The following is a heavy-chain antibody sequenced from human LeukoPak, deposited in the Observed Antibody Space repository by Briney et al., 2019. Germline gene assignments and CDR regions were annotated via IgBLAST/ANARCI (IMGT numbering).Heavy chain of an antibody. J-gene: IGHJ4*02. CDR1: GFTFSSYD. CDR3: ARGYCSGGSCYPFDY. CDR2: IGTAGDT. V-gene: IGHV3-13*01. Sequence: HAGGSLRLSCAASGFTFSSYDMHWVRQATGKGLEWVSVIGTAGDTYYPGSVKGRFTISRENAKSSLYLQMNSLRAEDTAVYYCARGYCSGGSCYPFDYWGQGTLVTVSS. D-gene: IGHD2-15*01.